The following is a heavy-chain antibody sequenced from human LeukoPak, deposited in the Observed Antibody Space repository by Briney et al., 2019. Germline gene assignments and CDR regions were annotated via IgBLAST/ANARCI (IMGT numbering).Heavy chain of an antibody. CDR2: IYTSGST. V-gene: IGHV4-4*07. J-gene: IGHJ4*02. Sequence: SGTLSLTCTVSGGSISSYYWSWIRQPAGKGLEWIGRIYTSGSTNYNPSLKSRVTMSVDTSKNQFSLKLSSVTAADTAVYYCARGSLVGATRFFDYWGQGTLVTVSS. D-gene: IGHD1-26*01. CDR3: ARGSLVGATRFFDY. CDR1: GGSISSYY.